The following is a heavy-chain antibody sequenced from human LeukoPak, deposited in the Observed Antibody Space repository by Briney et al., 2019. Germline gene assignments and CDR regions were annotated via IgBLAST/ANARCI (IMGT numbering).Heavy chain of an antibody. J-gene: IGHJ4*02. V-gene: IGHV3-7*01. CDR3: AREVYDFWSGYRLYYFDY. D-gene: IGHD3-3*01. CDR1: GFTFSSYW. Sequence: GGSLRLSCAASGFTFSSYWMSWVRQAPGKGLEWVANIKQDGSEKYYADSVKGRFTISRDNAKNSLYLQMNSLRAEDTAVYYCAREVYDFWSGYRLYYFDYWGQGTLVTVSS. CDR2: IKQDGSEK.